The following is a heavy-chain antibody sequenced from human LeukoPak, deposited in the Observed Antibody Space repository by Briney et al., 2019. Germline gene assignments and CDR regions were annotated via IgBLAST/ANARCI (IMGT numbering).Heavy chain of an antibody. V-gene: IGHV1-18*01. CDR3: TIVPEVPDY. CDR1: GYTFTNYG. CDR2: INAYNGHT. Sequence: ASVTDSCQASGYTFTNYGISWLRPAPGQGLEWMGWINAYNGHTNYSQKFQGRVTMTTDTSSNTAYMDLRSLIFGDTAVYYCTIVPEVPDYWGQGTLVAVSS. D-gene: IGHD4/OR15-4a*01. J-gene: IGHJ4*02.